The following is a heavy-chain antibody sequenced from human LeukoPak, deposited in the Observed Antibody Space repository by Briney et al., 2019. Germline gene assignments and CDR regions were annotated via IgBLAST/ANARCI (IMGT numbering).Heavy chain of an antibody. CDR1: GGSVSSGSYY. V-gene: IGHV4-61*01. J-gene: IGHJ6*02. Sequence: SETLSLTCTVSGGSVSSGSYYWSWIRQPPGKGLEWIGYIYYSGSTNYNPSLKSRVTISVDTSKNQFSLKLSSVTAADTAVYYCASETIAAALHYYYYYGMDVWGQGTTVTVSS. D-gene: IGHD6-13*01. CDR3: ASETIAAALHYYYYYGMDV. CDR2: IYYSGST.